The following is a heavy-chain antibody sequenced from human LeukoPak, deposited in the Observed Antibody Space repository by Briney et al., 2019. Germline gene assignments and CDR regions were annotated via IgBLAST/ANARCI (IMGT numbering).Heavy chain of an antibody. Sequence: PSETLSLTCTVSGGSVSSGDYYWSWIRQLPGKGLEWIGYIYYSGSTYYNPSLKSRLTISVDTSKNQFSLKLSSVTAADTAVYYCARRRGNTSGFQGYYFDYWGQGTLVPVSS. J-gene: IGHJ4*02. D-gene: IGHD6-19*01. CDR3: ARRRGNTSGFQGYYFDY. V-gene: IGHV4-31*03. CDR1: GGSVSSGDYY. CDR2: IYYSGST.